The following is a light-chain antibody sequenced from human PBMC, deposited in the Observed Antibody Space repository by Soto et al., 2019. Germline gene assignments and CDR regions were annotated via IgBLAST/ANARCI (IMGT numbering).Light chain of an antibody. CDR2: ATS. V-gene: IGKV1-39*01. CDR3: QQGYSTQWT. Sequence: DIQMTQSPSSLSASVGDRVSITCRASQDIRSYLNWYQQKPGKAPELLIYATSNLQSGVPPRFSASGSGTDFTFTISSLQPEDFTTYYCQQGYSTQWTSGQGTKVEIK. J-gene: IGKJ1*01. CDR1: QDIRSY.